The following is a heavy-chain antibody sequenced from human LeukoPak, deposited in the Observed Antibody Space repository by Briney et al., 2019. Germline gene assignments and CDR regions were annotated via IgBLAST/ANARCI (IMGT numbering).Heavy chain of an antibody. CDR1: DDSITMYY. J-gene: IGHJ6*03. Sequence: SETLSLTCSVSDDSITMYYWTWIRQPPGKGLEWIGYVDHTGSTNFNPSLNGRVSISRDTTKNLFYLRLRSVTAADTAVYFCARGRVSSSTWYSTYYYYFYMDVWGKGTTVTVSS. CDR3: ARGRVSSSTWYSTYYYYFYMDV. V-gene: IGHV4-59*01. D-gene: IGHD1-1*01. CDR2: VDHTGST.